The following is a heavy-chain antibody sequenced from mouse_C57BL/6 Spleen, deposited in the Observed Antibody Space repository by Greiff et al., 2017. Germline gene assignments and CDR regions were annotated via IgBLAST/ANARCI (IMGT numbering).Heavy chain of an antibody. V-gene: IGHV1-26*01. CDR1: GYTFTDYY. J-gene: IGHJ2*01. D-gene: IGHD1-1*01. CDR3: ARNYYGTRNFDY. CDR2: INPNNGGT. Sequence: VQLPPSGPELVKPGASVKISCKASGYTFTDYYMNWVKQSHGKSLEWIGDINPNNGGTSNNQKFKGKATLTVDKSSSTAYMELRSLTSEDSAVYYCARNYYGTRNFDYWGQGTTLTVSS.